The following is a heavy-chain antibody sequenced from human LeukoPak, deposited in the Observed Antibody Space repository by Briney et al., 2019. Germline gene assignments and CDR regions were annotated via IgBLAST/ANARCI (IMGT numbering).Heavy chain of an antibody. D-gene: IGHD6-19*01. Sequence: GGSLRLSCAASGFAFNNYGMHWVRQAPGEGLEWVALIWYDGNNENYADSVKGRFTISRDNSRNTLDLQMNSLRAEDTAVYYCAKDAIAVAGTSDYWGQGTLVTVSS. V-gene: IGHV3-33*06. CDR2: IWYDGNNE. J-gene: IGHJ4*02. CDR3: AKDAIAVAGTSDY. CDR1: GFAFNNYG.